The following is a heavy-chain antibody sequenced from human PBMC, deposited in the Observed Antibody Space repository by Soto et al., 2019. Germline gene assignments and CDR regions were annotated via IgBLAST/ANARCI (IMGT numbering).Heavy chain of an antibody. J-gene: IGHJ4*02. CDR3: APPLSGYCSGGSGYLARY. D-gene: IGHD2-15*01. CDR2: INGTGGST. V-gene: IGHV3-23*01. CDR1: GFTFSSYA. Sequence: EVQLLESGGGLVQPGGSLRLSCAASGFTFSSYAMSWVRQAPGKGLEWVSAINGTGGSTYYADSVKGRFTISRDNSKNHLYLRIRSLSAEDTDVYYCAPPLSGYCSGGSGYLARYWGQGTLVTVSS.